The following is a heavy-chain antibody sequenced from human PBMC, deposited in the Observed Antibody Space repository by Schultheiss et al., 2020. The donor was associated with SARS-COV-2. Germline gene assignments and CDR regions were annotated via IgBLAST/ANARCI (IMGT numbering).Heavy chain of an antibody. CDR2: IYSGGST. D-gene: IGHD6-13*01. V-gene: IGHV3-53*01. J-gene: IGHJ6*02. CDR1: GFTVSSNY. CDR3: ASTIKVGGYSSSWYLYYYGMDV. Sequence: GGSLRLSCAASGFTVSSNYMSWVRQAPGKGLEWVSVIYSGGSTYYADSVKGRFTISRDNAKNSLYLQMNSLRAEDTAVYYCASTIKVGGYSSSWYLYYYGMDVWGQGTTVTVSS.